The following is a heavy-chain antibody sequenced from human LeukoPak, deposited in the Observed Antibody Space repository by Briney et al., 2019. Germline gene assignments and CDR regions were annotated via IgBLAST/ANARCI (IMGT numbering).Heavy chain of an antibody. CDR3: AKPLISGYYYFDY. J-gene: IGHJ4*02. Sequence: GGSLRLSCAASGFTFSDYYMSWVRQAPGKGLEWVSAIGGSGGSADYADSVKGRFTISRDNSKNTVYLQMNSLRAEDTAVYYCAKPLISGYYYFDYWGQGTLVTVSS. CDR2: IGGSGGSA. V-gene: IGHV3-23*01. D-gene: IGHD3-22*01. CDR1: GFTFSDYY.